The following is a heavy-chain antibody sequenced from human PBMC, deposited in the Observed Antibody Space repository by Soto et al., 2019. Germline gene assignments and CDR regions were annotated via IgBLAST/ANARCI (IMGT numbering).Heavy chain of an antibody. CDR3: ARAYIVVVTVGVSEYYYGMDV. V-gene: IGHV1-69*13. Sequence: ASVKVSCRASGGTFSSYAIRWVRQAPGQGLEWMGGIIPIFGTANYAQKFQGRVTVPADESTSTAYMELGSLRSEDTAVYYCARAYIVVVTVGVSEYYYGMDVWGQGTTVTVSS. CDR2: IIPIFGTA. D-gene: IGHD2-2*01. J-gene: IGHJ6*02. CDR1: GGTFSSYA.